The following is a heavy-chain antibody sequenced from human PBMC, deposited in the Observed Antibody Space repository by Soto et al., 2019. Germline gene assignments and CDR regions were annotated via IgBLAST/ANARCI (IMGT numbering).Heavy chain of an antibody. CDR3: AREGQAPYYYYGMDV. V-gene: IGHV1-18*01. Sequence: QVQVVQSGDEVKKHGASVKVSCKASGYTFTNYGFSWVREAPGQGLEWMGWISGYNGNTKYAEKFQGRVTRTTDTSTSTAHMELRSLRSDDTAVYYCAREGQAPYYYYGMDVWGQGTAVTVSS. CDR1: GYTFTNYG. CDR2: ISGYNGNT. J-gene: IGHJ6*02.